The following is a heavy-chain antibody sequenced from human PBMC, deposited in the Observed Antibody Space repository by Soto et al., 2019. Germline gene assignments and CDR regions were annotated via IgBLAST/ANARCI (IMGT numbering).Heavy chain of an antibody. Sequence: KPSETLSLTCTVSGGSISSYYWSWIRQPPGKGLEWIGYIYYSGSTNYNPSLKSRVTISVDTSKNQFSLKLSSVTAADTAVYYCARGYDSSGYYYRWFDPWGQGTLVTVSS. CDR3: ARGYDSSGYYYRWFDP. CDR2: IYYSGST. CDR1: GGSISSYY. V-gene: IGHV4-59*01. D-gene: IGHD3-22*01. J-gene: IGHJ5*02.